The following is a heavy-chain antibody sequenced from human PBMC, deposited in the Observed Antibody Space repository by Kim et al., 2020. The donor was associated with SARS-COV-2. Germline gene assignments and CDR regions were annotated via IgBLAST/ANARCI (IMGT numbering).Heavy chain of an antibody. V-gene: IGHV3-73*01. CDR2: IRSKTYSYAT. J-gene: IGHJ6*03. CDR3: ARYFRQSGKFYYMDV. D-gene: IGHD3-9*01. Sequence: GGSLRLSCAASGFTISDSTMHWVRQASGKGLEWVGRIRSKTYSYATAYAASVKGRFTISRDDSKNTAYLQMDSLKTEDTAVYYCARYFRQSGKFYYMDVWGKGTTVTVYS. CDR1: GFTISDST.